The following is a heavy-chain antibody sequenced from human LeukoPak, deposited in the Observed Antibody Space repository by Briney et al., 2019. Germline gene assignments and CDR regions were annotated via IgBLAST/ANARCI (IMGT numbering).Heavy chain of an antibody. Sequence: SETLSLTCTVSGGSISSSSYYWGWIRQPPGKGLEWIGYIYYSGSTNYNPSLKSRVTISVDTSKNQFSLKLSSVTAADTAVYYCAREASHSSGPKNAFDIWGQGTMVTVSS. CDR1: GGSISSSSYY. CDR3: AREASHSSGPKNAFDI. J-gene: IGHJ3*02. V-gene: IGHV4-61*01. CDR2: IYYSGST. D-gene: IGHD6-19*01.